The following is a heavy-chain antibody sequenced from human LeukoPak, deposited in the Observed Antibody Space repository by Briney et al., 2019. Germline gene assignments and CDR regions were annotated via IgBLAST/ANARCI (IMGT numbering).Heavy chain of an antibody. Sequence: SETLSLTCTVSGGSISTYYWNWIRQPPGKGLEWIGYIYYSGSTDYNPSLKSRVTISVDTSKNQFSLKLTSVTAADTAVYYCARWVIAAAGMPVRWFDPWGQGTLVTVSS. J-gene: IGHJ5*02. CDR1: GGSISTYY. D-gene: IGHD6-13*01. CDR2: IYYSGST. V-gene: IGHV4-59*01. CDR3: ARWVIAAAGMPVRWFDP.